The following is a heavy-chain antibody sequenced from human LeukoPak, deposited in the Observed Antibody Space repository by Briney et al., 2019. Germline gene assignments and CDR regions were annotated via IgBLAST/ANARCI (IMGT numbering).Heavy chain of an antibody. CDR2: ISAYNGNT. V-gene: IGHV1-18*01. CDR3: ATSSRTYSSTDY. J-gene: IGHJ4*02. CDR1: GYTFTSYG. Sequence: ASVKVSCKASGYTFTSYGISWVRQAPGQGLEWMGWISAYNGNTNYAQKLQGRVTMTIDTSTSTAYMELRSLRSDDTAVYYCATSSRTYSSTDYWGQGTLVTVSS. D-gene: IGHD6-13*01.